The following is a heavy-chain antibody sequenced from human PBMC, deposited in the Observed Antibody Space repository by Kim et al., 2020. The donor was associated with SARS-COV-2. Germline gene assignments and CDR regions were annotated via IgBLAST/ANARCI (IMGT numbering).Heavy chain of an antibody. CDR1: GFTFSSYW. Sequence: GGSLRLSCAASGFTFSSYWMSWVRQAPGKGLEWVANIKQDGSEKYYVDSVKGRFTISRDNAKNSLYLQMNSLRAEDTAVYYCAPYYGSGSYAWGGWFDPWGQGXXVTVSS. CDR2: IKQDGSEK. CDR3: APYYGSGSYAWGGWFDP. D-gene: IGHD3-10*01. V-gene: IGHV3-7*01. J-gene: IGHJ5*02.